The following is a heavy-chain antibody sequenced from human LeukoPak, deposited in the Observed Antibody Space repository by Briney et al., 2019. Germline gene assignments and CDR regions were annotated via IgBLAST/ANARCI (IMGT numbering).Heavy chain of an antibody. J-gene: IGHJ4*02. CDR3: AREGRQDYVYFDC. CDR2: INYSGNT. Sequence: TSETLSLTCTVSGDSLSSYYWSWIRQPPGKGLEWMGYINYSGNTNYNPSLKSRVTISVDTSKNQFSLRLTSVTAADTAVYYCAREGRQDYVYFDCWGQGTLVTVSS. D-gene: IGHD4-17*01. CDR1: GDSLSSYY. V-gene: IGHV4-59*01.